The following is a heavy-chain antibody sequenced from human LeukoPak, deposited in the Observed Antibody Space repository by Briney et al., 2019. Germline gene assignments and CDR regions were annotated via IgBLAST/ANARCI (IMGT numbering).Heavy chain of an antibody. CDR2: IDHSGTT. CDR3: ARDLSYCSGDNCYSSGY. V-gene: IGHV4-38-2*02. Sequence: SETLSLTCTVSGYSISSGYFWGWIRRPPGKGLEWIGSIDHSGTTNYIPSLKSRVTISVDTSKNQFSLKLTSVTAADTAVYYCARDLSYCSGDNCYSSGYWGQGTLVTVSS. J-gene: IGHJ4*02. D-gene: IGHD2-15*01. CDR1: GYSISSGYF.